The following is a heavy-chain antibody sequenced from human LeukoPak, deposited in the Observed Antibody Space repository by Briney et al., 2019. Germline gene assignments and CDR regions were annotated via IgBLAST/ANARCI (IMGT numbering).Heavy chain of an antibody. CDR2: MNPNSGNT. Sequence: ASVKVSCKASGYTFTSYDINWVRQATGQGLEWMGWMNPNSGNTGYAQKFQGRVTITRNTSISTAYMELSSLRSEDTAVYYCARGWGYCSGGSCYRHFDYWGQGTLVTVSS. J-gene: IGHJ4*02. D-gene: IGHD2-15*01. CDR3: ARGWGYCSGGSCYRHFDY. CDR1: GYTFTSYD. V-gene: IGHV1-8*03.